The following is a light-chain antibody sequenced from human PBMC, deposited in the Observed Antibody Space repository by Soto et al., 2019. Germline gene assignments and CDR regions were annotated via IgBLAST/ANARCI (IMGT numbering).Light chain of an antibody. CDR2: GAS. J-gene: IGKJ2*01. Sequence: EIVLTQSPATLSLSPGERATLSCRASQSVSSSYLAWYQQNPGQAPRLLIYGASSRATGIPDRFSGSGSGTDFTLTVSRLEPEDFAVYYCQQYGSSPPYTDGQGTELEIK. CDR1: QSVSSSY. CDR3: QQYGSSPPYT. V-gene: IGKV3-20*01.